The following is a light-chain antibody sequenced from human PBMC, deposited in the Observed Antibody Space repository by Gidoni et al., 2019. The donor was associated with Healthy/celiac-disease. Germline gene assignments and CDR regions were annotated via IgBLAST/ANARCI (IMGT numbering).Light chain of an antibody. V-gene: IGKV3-15*01. J-gene: IGKJ1*01. CDR2: GAS. Sequence: ATLSCRASQRVSSNLAWYQQKPGRAPRLLIYGASTRATGIPARFSGSGSGTEFTLTISSLQSEDFAVYYCQQYNNWPPWTFGQGTKVEIK. CDR3: QQYNNWPPWT. CDR1: QRVSSN.